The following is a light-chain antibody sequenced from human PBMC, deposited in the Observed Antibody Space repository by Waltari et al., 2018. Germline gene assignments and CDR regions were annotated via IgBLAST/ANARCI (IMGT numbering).Light chain of an antibody. CDR2: EVY. CDR3: CSYAGSYTYV. V-gene: IGLV2-11*01. J-gene: IGLJ1*01. CDR1: RTNVGTYKY. Sequence: QSALTQPRSVSGSPGQSVTISCTGTRTNVGTYKYVSWYQPPPGKAPRLIILEVYKRPSGVPVRCSGSKSGNTASLTISGLQAEDEADYYCCSYAGSYTYVFGSVTEVTVL.